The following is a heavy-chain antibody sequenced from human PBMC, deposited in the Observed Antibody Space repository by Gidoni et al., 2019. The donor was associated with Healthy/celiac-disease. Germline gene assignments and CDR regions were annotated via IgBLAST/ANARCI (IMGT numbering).Heavy chain of an antibody. CDR2: ISYDGSNK. CDR3: ARDLGVNPRNGDYGMDV. Sequence: QVQLVESGGGVVQPGRSLRLSCAASGFTFSRYAMHWVRQAPGKGLEWVAVISYDGSNKYYADSVKGRFTISRDNSKNTLYLQMNSLRAEDTAVYYCARDLGVNPRNGDYGMDVWGQGTTVTVSS. D-gene: IGHD2-8*01. V-gene: IGHV3-30-3*01. CDR1: GFTFSRYA. J-gene: IGHJ6*02.